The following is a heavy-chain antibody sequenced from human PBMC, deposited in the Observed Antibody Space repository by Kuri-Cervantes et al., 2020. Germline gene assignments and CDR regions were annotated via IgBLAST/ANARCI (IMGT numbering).Heavy chain of an antibody. CDR3: ARVVSQAGQFDY. Sequence: ETLSLTCAASGFTVSSNYMSWVRQAPGKGLEWVSVIYSGGSTYYADSVKGRFTISRDNSKNTLYLQMNSLRAEDTAVYYCARVVSQAGQFDYWGQGALVTVSS. D-gene: IGHD4-23*01. J-gene: IGHJ4*02. CDR2: IYSGGST. V-gene: IGHV3-53*01. CDR1: GFTVSSNY.